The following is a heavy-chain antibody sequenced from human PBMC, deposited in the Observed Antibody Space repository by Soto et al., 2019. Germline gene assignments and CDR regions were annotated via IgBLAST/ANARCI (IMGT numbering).Heavy chain of an antibody. CDR2: ISGSSDTI. D-gene: IGHD6-13*01. CDR1: GFTLSSYN. J-gene: IGHJ6*02. V-gene: IGHV3-48*02. CDR3: ARDHGGSTWFVGIYYYFGVDV. Sequence: EVQLVESGGGLVQPGGSPRLSCAASGFTLSSYNMNWVRQAPGKGLEWVSYISGSSDTIYYADSVKGRFTISRDNAKNSLYLQMDSLRDEDTAVYYCARDHGGSTWFVGIYYYFGVDVWVQGTTVTVSS.